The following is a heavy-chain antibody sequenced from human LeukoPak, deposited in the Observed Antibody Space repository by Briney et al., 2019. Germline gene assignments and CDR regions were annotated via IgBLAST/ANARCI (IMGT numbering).Heavy chain of an antibody. CDR3: AKDRDSGWEYYFDY. V-gene: IGHV3-74*01. CDR1: GFTFSSYW. CDR2: INSDGSST. J-gene: IGHJ4*02. Sequence: GGSLRLSCAASGFTFSSYWMHWVRQAPGKGLVWVSRINSDGSSTSYADSVKGRFSISRDNSKNTLYLQMNSLRAEDTAVYYCAKDRDSGWEYYFDYWGQGTLVTVSS. D-gene: IGHD5-12*01.